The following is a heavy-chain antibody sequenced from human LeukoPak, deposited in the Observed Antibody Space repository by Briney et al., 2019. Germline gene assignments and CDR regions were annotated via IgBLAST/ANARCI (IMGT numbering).Heavy chain of an antibody. J-gene: IGHJ4*02. Sequence: GGSLRLSCAASGFTFSSYSMNWVRQAPGKGLEWVSSISSSSSYIYYADSVKGRFTISRDNAKNSLYLQMNSLRAEDMAVYYCARELTYYYDSSGYSDYWGQGTLVTVSS. CDR1: GFTFSSYS. CDR2: ISSSSSYI. D-gene: IGHD3-22*01. CDR3: ARELTYYYDSSGYSDY. V-gene: IGHV3-21*01.